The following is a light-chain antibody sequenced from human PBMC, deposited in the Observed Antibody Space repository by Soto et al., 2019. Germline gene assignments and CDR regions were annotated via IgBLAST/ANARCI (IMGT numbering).Light chain of an antibody. J-gene: IGLJ3*02. CDR2: TND. CDR3: AAWDDSLRGWV. Sequence: QSVLTQPPSASGTPGQRVTISCSGSSSNIGSNYVYWYQQLPGTAPKLLIYTNDQRHSGVPDRFSGSKSGTSASLAISGLRSEDEADYYCAAWDDSLRGWVFGGGTKVTVL. V-gene: IGLV1-47*02. CDR1: SSNIGSNY.